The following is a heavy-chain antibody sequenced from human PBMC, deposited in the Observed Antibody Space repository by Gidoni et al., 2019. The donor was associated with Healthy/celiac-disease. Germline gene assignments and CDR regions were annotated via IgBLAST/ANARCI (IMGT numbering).Heavy chain of an antibody. D-gene: IGHD3-3*01. CDR3: ARVGSGYYGMDV. CDR2: IIPILGIA. V-gene: IGHV1-69*04. J-gene: IGHJ6*02. CDR1: GGTFSSYA. Sequence: QVQLVQSGAEVKKPGPSVKVSCKASGGTFSSYAISWVRQAPGQGLEWMGRIIPILGIANYAQKFQGRVTITADKSTSTAYMELSSLRSEDTAVYYCARVGSGYYGMDVWGQGTTVTVSS.